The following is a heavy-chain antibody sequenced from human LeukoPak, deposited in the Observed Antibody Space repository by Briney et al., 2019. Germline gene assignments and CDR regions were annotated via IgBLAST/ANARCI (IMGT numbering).Heavy chain of an antibody. Sequence: PSETLSLTCTVSGGSVSSGNYYWSWIRQPPGKGLEWIGYIYYSGSTNYNPSLKSRVTISVDTSKNQFSLNLSSVTAADTAVYYCARSTGYLGNWFDPWGQGTLVTVSS. CDR2: IYYSGST. V-gene: IGHV4-61*01. CDR1: GGSVSSGNYY. J-gene: IGHJ5*02. D-gene: IGHD3-9*01. CDR3: ARSTGYLGNWFDP.